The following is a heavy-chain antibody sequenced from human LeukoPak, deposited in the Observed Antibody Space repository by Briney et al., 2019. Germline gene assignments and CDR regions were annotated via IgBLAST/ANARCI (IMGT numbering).Heavy chain of an antibody. CDR2: IKQDGSAQ. V-gene: IGHV3-7*01. D-gene: IGHD4-23*01. CDR3: ARAYYGGFDALDM. CDR1: GFTFSSHW. Sequence: QPGGSLRLSCAASGFTFSSHWMSWVRQTPGKGLEWVANIKQDGSAQNYVESVKGRFTISRDNTKTSLYLQMNSLRAEDTAVYYCARAYYGGFDALDMWGQGTMVTVSS. J-gene: IGHJ3*02.